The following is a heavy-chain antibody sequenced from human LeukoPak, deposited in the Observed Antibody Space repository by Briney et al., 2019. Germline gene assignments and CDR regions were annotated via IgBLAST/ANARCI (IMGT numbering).Heavy chain of an antibody. J-gene: IGHJ4*02. CDR2: INHSGST. CDR3: ARISQNWGSFDY. V-gene: IGHV4-34*01. CDR1: GGSFSGYY. D-gene: IGHD7-27*01. Sequence: PSETLSLTCAVSGGSFSGYYWSWIRQPPGKGLEWIGEINHSGSTNYNPSLKSRVTISVDTSKNQFSLKLSSVTAADTAVYYCARISQNWGSFDYWGQGTLVTVSS.